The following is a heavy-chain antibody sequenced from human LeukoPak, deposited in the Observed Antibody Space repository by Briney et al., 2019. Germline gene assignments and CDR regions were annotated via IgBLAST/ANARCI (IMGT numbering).Heavy chain of an antibody. J-gene: IGHJ1*01. CDR1: GGSISSGGYY. D-gene: IGHD6-6*01. V-gene: IGHV4-31*03. Sequence: SETLSLTCTVSGGSISSGGYYWSWIRQHPGKGLEWIGYIYYSGSTYYNPSLKSRVTISVDTSKNQFSLKLSSVTAADTAVYYCASPGEAAPGSVQHWGQGTLVTVSS. CDR3: ASPGEAAPGSVQH. CDR2: IYYSGST.